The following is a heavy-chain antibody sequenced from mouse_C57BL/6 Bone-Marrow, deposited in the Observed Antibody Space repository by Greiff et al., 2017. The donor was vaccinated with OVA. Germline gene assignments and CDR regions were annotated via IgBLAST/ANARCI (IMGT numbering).Heavy chain of an antibody. CDR2: IYPGSGNT. CDR1: GYTFTDYY. Sequence: QVQLKESGAELVRPGASVKLSCKASGYTFTDYYINWVKQRPGQGLEWIARIYPGSGNTYYNEKFKGKATLTAEKSSSTAYMQLSSLTSEDSAVYFCARGSIYYGNYAFAYWGQGTLVTVSA. D-gene: IGHD2-1*01. J-gene: IGHJ3*01. CDR3: ARGSIYYGNYAFAY. V-gene: IGHV1-76*01.